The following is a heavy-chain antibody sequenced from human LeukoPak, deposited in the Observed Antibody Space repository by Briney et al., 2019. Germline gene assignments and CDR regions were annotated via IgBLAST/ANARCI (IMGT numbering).Heavy chain of an antibody. CDR1: GFTFSSYA. CDR2: ISGNGGST. V-gene: IGHV3-23*01. Sequence: GGSLRLSCAASGFTFSSYAMSWVRQAPGKGLEWVSAISGNGGSTYYADSVKGRFTISRDNSKNTLYLQMNSLRAEDTAVYYCAKDRSSYYYDSSGYNDYWGQGTLVTVSS. CDR3: AKDRSSYYYDSSGYNDY. D-gene: IGHD3-22*01. J-gene: IGHJ4*02.